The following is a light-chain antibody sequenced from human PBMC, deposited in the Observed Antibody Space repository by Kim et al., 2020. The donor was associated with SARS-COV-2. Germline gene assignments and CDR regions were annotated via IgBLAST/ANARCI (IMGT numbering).Light chain of an antibody. J-gene: IGKJ4*01. CDR1: QSVSSSY. CDR2: HTS. CDR3: QQYGSSPLT. Sequence: PGERATLSCRASQSVSSSYLAWYQQKPGQAPRLILYHTSSRATGIPDSFSGSGSGTDFTLTISRLEPEDFAVYYCQQYGSSPLTFGGGTKVEIK. V-gene: IGKV3-20*01.